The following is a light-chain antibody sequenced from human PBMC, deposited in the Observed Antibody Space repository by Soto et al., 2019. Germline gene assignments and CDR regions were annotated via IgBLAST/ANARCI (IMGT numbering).Light chain of an antibody. CDR1: QSVKSK. V-gene: IGKV3D-15*01. CDR3: QQFSSYPLT. Sequence: EVVMTKYQATLSVSPGERATLSCRASQSVKSKLAWYQQRPGLPPRLLFSGASTRATGIPDRFSGGGSGTDFTLTISRLEPEDFAVYYCQQFSSYPLTFGGGT. J-gene: IGKJ4*01. CDR2: GAS.